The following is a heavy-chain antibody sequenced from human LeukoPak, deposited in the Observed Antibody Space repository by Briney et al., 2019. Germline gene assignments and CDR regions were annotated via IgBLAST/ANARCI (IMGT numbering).Heavy chain of an antibody. J-gene: IGHJ4*02. CDR3: ARDKGGSGSYRVDY. V-gene: IGHV4-39*07. CDR2: IYYSGST. Sequence: SETLSLTCTVSGGSISSSSYYWGWIRQPPGKGLEWIGSIYYSGSTYYNPSLKSRVTISVDTSKNQFSLKLSSVTAADTAVYHCARDKGGSGSYRVDYWGQGTLVTVSS. CDR1: GGSISSSSYY. D-gene: IGHD3-10*01.